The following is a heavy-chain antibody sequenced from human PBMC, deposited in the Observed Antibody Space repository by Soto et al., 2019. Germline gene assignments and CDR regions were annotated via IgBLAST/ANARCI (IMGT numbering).Heavy chain of an antibody. CDR2: ISSTTNYI. V-gene: IGHV3-21*06. CDR1: GFTFTRYS. CDR3: ARESEDLTSNFDY. Sequence: LRLSCAASGFTFTRYSMNWVRQAPGKGLEWVSSISSTTNYIYYGDSMKGRFTISRDNAKNSLYLEMNSLRAEDTAVYYCARESEDLTSNFDYWGQGTMVTVSS. J-gene: IGHJ4*02.